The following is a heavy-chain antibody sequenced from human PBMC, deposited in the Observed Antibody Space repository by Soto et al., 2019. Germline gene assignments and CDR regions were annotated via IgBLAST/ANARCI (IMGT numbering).Heavy chain of an antibody. Sequence: GGSLRLSCAASGFTFSSYAMSWVRQAPGKGLEWVSAISGSGGSTYYADSVKGRFTISRDNSKNTLYLQMNSLRDEETAVYYCAKDSSSWKNNWFDPWGQGTLVT. V-gene: IGHV3-23*01. J-gene: IGHJ5*02. CDR2: ISGSGGST. CDR3: AKDSSSWKNNWFDP. D-gene: IGHD6-13*01. CDR1: GFTFSSYA.